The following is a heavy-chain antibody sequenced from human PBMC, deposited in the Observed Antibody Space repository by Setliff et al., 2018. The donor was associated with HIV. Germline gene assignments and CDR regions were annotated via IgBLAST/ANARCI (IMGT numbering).Heavy chain of an antibody. J-gene: IGHJ4*02. D-gene: IGHD3-9*01. CDR1: GFTFSSYW. CDR3: VRGTGYILDY. Sequence: GGSLRLSCSASGFTFSSYWMHWVRQAPGKGLVWVSRINSDGSSSSYADSVKGRFTISRDNAKTSLYLQMNSLRAEDTAVYYCVRGTGYILDYWGQGTLVTVSS. V-gene: IGHV3-74*01. CDR2: INSDGSSS.